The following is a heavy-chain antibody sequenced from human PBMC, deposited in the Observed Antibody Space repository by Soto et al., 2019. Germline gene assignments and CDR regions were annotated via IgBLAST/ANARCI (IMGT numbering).Heavy chain of an antibody. D-gene: IGHD2-21*02. CDR3: IKASTVTGVGGYR. J-gene: IGHJ5*02. V-gene: IGHV3-74*03. Sequence: EVQLVESGGGLVQPGGSLRLSCAASGFAFSSYWMQWVRQPPGKGPVWVSRISSDGRNTTYADPVKGRFTISRDNAKNTLHLQMTSLTDEDTAVYCCIKASTVTGVGGYRWGQGTLVTVSS. CDR2: ISSDGRNT. CDR1: GFAFSSYW.